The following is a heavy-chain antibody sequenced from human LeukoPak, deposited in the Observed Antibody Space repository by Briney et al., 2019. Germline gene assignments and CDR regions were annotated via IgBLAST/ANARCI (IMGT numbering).Heavy chain of an antibody. Sequence: GGSLRLSCAASGFTFSDYYMSWIRQAPGKGLEWVSYIRSSGSTIYYADSVKGRFTISRDNAKNSLYLQMNSLRADDTAVYYCARVGRSSWYTSWSEYFQHWGQGTLVTVSS. CDR1: GFTFSDYY. CDR2: IRSSGSTI. J-gene: IGHJ1*01. D-gene: IGHD6-13*01. CDR3: ARVGRSSWYTSWSEYFQH. V-gene: IGHV3-11*01.